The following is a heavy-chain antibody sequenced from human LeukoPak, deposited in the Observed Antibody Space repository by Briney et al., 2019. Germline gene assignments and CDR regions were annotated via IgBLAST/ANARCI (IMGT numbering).Heavy chain of an antibody. Sequence: SETLSLTCTVSGGSISSSSYYWGRLRQPPGKGLEWIGSIYYSGSTYYNPSLKSRVTISVDTSKNQFSLKLSSVTAADTAVYYCARRLYGDENWFDPWGQGTLVTVSS. CDR1: GGSISSSSYY. V-gene: IGHV4-39*01. J-gene: IGHJ5*02. D-gene: IGHD4-17*01. CDR3: ARRLYGDENWFDP. CDR2: IYYSGST.